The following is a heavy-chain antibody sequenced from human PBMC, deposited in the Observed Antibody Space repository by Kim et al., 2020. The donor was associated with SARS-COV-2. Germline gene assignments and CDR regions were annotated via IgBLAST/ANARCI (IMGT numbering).Heavy chain of an antibody. CDR3: ALQSGKVWGAFDI. V-gene: IGHV3-43*02. Sequence: GGSLRLSCAASGFTFDDYAMHWVRQAPGKGLEWVSLISGDGGSTYYADSVKGRFTISRDNSKNSLYLQMNSLRTEDTALYYCALQSGKVWGAFDIWGQGTMVTVSS. J-gene: IGHJ3*02. CDR1: GFTFDDYA. D-gene: IGHD3-16*01. CDR2: ISGDGGST.